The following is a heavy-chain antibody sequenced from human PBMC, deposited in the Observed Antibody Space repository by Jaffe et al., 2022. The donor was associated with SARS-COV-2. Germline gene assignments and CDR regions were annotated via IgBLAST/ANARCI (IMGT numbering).Heavy chain of an antibody. Sequence: QVQLQQWGAGLLKPSETLSLTCGVSGGPFSAFYWSWIRQSPGKGLEWIGEINHSGGINYNPSLKSRLTISEDTSKNQVSLKLSAVTAADTAIYYCARKLPAPRRGGAFDFWGQGTMVTVSS. CDR3: ARKLPAPRRGGAFDF. D-gene: IGHD2-2*01. CDR1: GGPFSAFY. CDR2: INHSGGI. V-gene: IGHV4-34*02. J-gene: IGHJ3*01.